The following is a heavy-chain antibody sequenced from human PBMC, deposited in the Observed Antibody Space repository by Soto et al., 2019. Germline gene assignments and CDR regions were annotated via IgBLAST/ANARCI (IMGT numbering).Heavy chain of an antibody. CDR1: GFTFSSYA. J-gene: IGHJ4*02. D-gene: IGHD3-10*01. CDR2: ISGSGGST. CDR3: AKGPASGFGAKAPYYFDY. V-gene: IGHV3-23*01. Sequence: EVQLLESGGGLVQPGGSLRLSCAASGFTFSSYAMSWVRQAPGKGLEWVSAISGSGGSTYYADSVKGRFTISRDNSKNTLYLQMNSLRAEDTAVYYCAKGPASGFGAKAPYYFDYWGQGTLVTVSS.